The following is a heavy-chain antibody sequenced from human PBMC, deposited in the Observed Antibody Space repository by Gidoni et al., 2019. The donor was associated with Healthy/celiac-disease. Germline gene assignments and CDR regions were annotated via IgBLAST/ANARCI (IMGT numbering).Heavy chain of an antibody. CDR1: AGSISTYY. V-gene: IGHV4-59*01. D-gene: IGHD6-6*01. CDR3: ARGLIAARHLAVYGMDV. J-gene: IGHJ6*02. Sequence: QVQLQESGPGLVKPSETLSLTCTVSAGSISTYYWSWVRQPPGKGLEWIGYSYYSGSTKYNPSLKSRVTIAVDTAKNQSSLKLSSGTGSDTAVYYCARGLIAARHLAVYGMDVWGQGTTVTVSS. CDR2: SYYSGST.